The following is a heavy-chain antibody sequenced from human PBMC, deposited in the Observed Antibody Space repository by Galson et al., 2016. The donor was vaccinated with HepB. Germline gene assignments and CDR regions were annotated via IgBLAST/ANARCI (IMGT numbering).Heavy chain of an antibody. CDR2: ISHDPTVQ. V-gene: IGHV3-30-3*01. D-gene: IGHD2-8*01. Sequence: SLRLSCAASGFTFSAYPMHWVRQTPGKGLEWVARISHDPTVQSFVDSVKGRFTTSRDNSRNTLFLQMSSLKVEDTAVYFCARDLPNGWAFDYWGQGTLVTVSS. CDR3: ARDLPNGWAFDY. CDR1: GFTFSAYP. J-gene: IGHJ4*02.